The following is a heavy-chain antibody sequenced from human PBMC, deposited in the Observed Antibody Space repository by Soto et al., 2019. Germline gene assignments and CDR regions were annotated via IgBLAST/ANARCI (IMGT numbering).Heavy chain of an antibody. V-gene: IGHV4-31*03. D-gene: IGHD4-17*01. J-gene: IGHJ4*02. CDR1: GGPIISGGYY. CDR3: VKWGVVTTADN. Sequence: QVQLQESGPGLVKPSQTLSLTCTVSGGPIISGGYYWTWVRQPPGEGLEWIGYIYHSGSTHYNPSLKSRTVISIDTSKTQFSLKLSSVTAADTAVYYCVKWGVVTTADNWGQGTLVTVSS. CDR2: IYHSGST.